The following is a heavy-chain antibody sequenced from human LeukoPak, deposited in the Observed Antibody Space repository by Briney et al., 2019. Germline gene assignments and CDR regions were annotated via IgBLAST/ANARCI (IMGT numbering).Heavy chain of an antibody. CDR1: GYTFTVYY. D-gene: IGHD5-24*01. V-gene: IGHV1-2*02. CDR2: ITANSGGT. Sequence: ASVKVSCKASGYTFTVYYIHWVRQAHGQGREGMGWITANSGGTNYAQKFQGRVTMTKDTSISTGYMELSRLRPNNTAGYYCARGRMSTTLFASWGQGTLVTVSS. J-gene: IGHJ4*02. CDR3: ARGRMSTTLFAS.